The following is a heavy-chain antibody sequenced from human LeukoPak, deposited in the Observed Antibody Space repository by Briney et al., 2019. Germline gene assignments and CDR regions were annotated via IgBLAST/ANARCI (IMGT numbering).Heavy chain of an antibody. CDR2: ISGSGGST. V-gene: IGHV3-23*01. CDR1: EFTFSSYA. Sequence: GGSLRLSCAASEFTFSSYAMSWVRQAPGKGLEWASAISGSGGSTYYADSVKGRFTISRDNSKNTLYLQMNSLRAEDTAVYYCAKVGAGYSYGSYFDYWGQGTLVTVSS. CDR3: AKVGAGYSYGSYFDY. J-gene: IGHJ4*02. D-gene: IGHD5-18*01.